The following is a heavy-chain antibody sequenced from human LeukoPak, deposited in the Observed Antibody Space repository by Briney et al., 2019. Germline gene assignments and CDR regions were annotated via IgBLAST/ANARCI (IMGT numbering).Heavy chain of an antibody. Sequence: SETLSLTGTVSGFSISSGYYWGWIRQPPGKGLEWIGSIHHTGNTYYNPSLKSRVTISVDTSKNQFSLKLSSVTAADTAVYYCARVFTDYGDYLNYFDYWGQGTLVTVSS. CDR3: ARVFTDYGDYLNYFDY. CDR1: GFSISSGYY. D-gene: IGHD4-17*01. CDR2: IHHTGNT. J-gene: IGHJ4*02. V-gene: IGHV4-38-2*02.